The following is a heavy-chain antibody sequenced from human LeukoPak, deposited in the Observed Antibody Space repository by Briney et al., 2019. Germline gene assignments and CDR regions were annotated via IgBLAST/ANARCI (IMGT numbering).Heavy chain of an antibody. CDR3: AREGYYDSSGYYVPSLDY. V-gene: IGHV4-38-2*02. Sequence: PSETLSLTCAVSGYSISSGYYWGWIRQPPGKGLEWIGEINHSGSTNYNPSLKSRVTISVDTSKNQFSLKLSSVTAADTAVYYCAREGYYDSSGYYVPSLDYWGQGTLVTVSS. D-gene: IGHD3-22*01. CDR1: GYSISSGYY. CDR2: INHSGST. J-gene: IGHJ4*02.